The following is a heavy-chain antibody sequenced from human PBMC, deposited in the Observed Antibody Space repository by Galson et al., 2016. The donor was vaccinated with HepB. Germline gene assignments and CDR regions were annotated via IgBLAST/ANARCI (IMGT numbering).Heavy chain of an antibody. Sequence: SLRLSCAASGFTFHSFAMSWVRQAPGKGLEWVSCISGSGSTTYYADSVKGRFAISRDNYQNTVDLQMNSLRPEDSAVYYCAREGFSSGRAGTFDIWGQETVVSVSS. V-gene: IGHV3-23*01. D-gene: IGHD6-19*01. CDR3: AREGFSSGRAGTFDI. CDR2: ISGSGSTT. J-gene: IGHJ3*02. CDR1: GFTFHSFA.